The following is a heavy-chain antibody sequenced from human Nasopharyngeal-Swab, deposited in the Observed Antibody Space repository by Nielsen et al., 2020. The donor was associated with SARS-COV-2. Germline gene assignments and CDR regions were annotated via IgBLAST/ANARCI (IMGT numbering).Heavy chain of an antibody. CDR3: ARASRAIY. J-gene: IGHJ4*02. CDR2: ISYDGSKK. D-gene: IGHD2-21*01. Sequence: GGSLRLSCAASGFTFSSYGMHWVRQAPGKGLEWVAFISYDGSKKYFLDSVKGRFTISRDNPMNRMYLQMNSLRAEDTAVYYCARASRAIYWGQGILVTVSS. CDR1: GFTFSSYG. V-gene: IGHV3-30*03.